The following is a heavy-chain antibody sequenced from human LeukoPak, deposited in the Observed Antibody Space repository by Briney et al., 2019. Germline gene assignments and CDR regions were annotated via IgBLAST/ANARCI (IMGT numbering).Heavy chain of an antibody. CDR1: GYSFTSYW. CDR3: ARYYYDSSAKSWYFDY. D-gene: IGHD3-22*01. CDR2: IYSGDSDT. V-gene: IGHV5-51*01. J-gene: IGHJ4*02. Sequence: GESLKISCKGSGYSFTSYWIGWVRQMPGKGLEWMGIIYSGDSDTRYSPSFQGQVTISADKSISTAYLQWSSLKASDTAMYYCARYYYDSSAKSWYFDYWGQGTLVTVSS.